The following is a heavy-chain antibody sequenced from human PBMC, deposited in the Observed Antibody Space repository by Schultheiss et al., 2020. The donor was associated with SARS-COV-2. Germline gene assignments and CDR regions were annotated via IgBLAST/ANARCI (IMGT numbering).Heavy chain of an antibody. CDR1: GGSISSYY. CDR2: IYYSGST. V-gene: IGHV4-59*08. J-gene: IGHJ3*02. D-gene: IGHD6-19*01. Sequence: SETLSLTCTVSGGSISSYYWSWIRQPPGKGLEWIGYIYYSGSTNYNPSLKSRVTISVDTSKNQFSLKLSSVTAADTAVYYCARLPIAVTGSLDAFDIWGQGTMVTVSS. CDR3: ARLPIAVTGSLDAFDI.